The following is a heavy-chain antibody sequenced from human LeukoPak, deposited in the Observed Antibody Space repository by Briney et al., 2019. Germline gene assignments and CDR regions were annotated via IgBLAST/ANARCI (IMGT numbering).Heavy chain of an antibody. CDR2: INPNSGGT. J-gene: IGHJ4*02. Sequence: GASVKVSCKASGYTFTSYYMHWVRQAPGQGLEWMGWINPNSGGTNYAPKFQGRVTMTRDTSISTAYMELSRLRSDDTAVYYCARLALAAAGLALDYWGQGTLVTVSS. CDR3: ARLALAAAGLALDY. CDR1: GYTFTSYY. D-gene: IGHD6-13*01. V-gene: IGHV1-2*02.